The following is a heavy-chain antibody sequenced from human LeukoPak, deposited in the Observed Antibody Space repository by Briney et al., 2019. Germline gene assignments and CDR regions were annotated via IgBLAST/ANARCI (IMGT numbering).Heavy chain of an antibody. CDR2: ISGSGGST. Sequence: PGGSLRLSCAASGFTFSSYAMSWVRQAPGKGLEWVSAISGSGGSTYYADSVKGRFTISRDNAKNSLYLQMNSLRAEDTAVYYCARESDAWYSSSSGVDYWGQGTLVTVSS. D-gene: IGHD6-6*01. CDR1: GFTFSSYA. J-gene: IGHJ4*02. V-gene: IGHV3-23*01. CDR3: ARESDAWYSSSSGVDY.